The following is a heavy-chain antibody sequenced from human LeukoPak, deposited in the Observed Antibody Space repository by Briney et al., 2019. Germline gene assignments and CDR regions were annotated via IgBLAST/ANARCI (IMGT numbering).Heavy chain of an antibody. CDR2: ISGTGGST. CDR1: GFTFSSYA. J-gene: IGHJ4*02. Sequence: PGGSLRLSCAASGFTFSSYAMTYVRQAPGKGLEWVSSISGTGGSTYYAESVKGRFTISRDNSKHTLYLQMNSLRADDTAVYYCAKIPHYDFWSGYYYFDYWGQGTLVTVSS. D-gene: IGHD3-3*01. CDR3: AKIPHYDFWSGYYYFDY. V-gene: IGHV3-23*01.